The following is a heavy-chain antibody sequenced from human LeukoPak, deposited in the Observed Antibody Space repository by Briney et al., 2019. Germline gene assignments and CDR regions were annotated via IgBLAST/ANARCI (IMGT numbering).Heavy chain of an antibody. V-gene: IGHV4-34*01. CDR2: INHSGRT. CDR1: GGSFSGCY. D-gene: IGHD3-10*02. J-gene: IGHJ6*04. Sequence: SETLSLTCAVYGGSFSGCYWSWIRQPPGKGLEWIGEINHSGRTNYNPSLKSRVTISVDSSKNQFSLKLSSVTAEDTAVYYCAELGITMIGGVWGKGTTVTISS. CDR3: AELGITMIGGV.